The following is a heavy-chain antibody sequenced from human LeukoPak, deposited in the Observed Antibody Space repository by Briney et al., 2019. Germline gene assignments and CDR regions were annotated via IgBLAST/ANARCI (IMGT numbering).Heavy chain of an antibody. CDR1: GFTFSDYW. CDR2: VNTDGNNT. Sequence: VGSLRLSCAASGFTFSDYWMHWGRQAPGKGLKWVSRVNTDGNNTTYADSVKGRFTISRDNAKNMFSLQMDSLRAEDTAMYYCAREGAYDSGSYGAGDCWGQGTLVTVSS. CDR3: AREGAYDSGSYGAGDC. V-gene: IGHV3-74*01. J-gene: IGHJ4*02. D-gene: IGHD3-10*01.